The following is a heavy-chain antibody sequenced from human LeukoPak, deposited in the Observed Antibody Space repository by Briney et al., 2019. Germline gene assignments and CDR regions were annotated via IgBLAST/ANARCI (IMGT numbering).Heavy chain of an antibody. V-gene: IGHV3-53*01. J-gene: IGHJ6*02. Sequence: GGSLRLSCAASGFTVSSNYMSWVRQAPGKGLEWVSVIYSGGSTYYADSVKGRFTISRDNSKNTLYLQMNSLRAEDTAVYYCASQRDSSGYYETDYYGMDVWGQGTTVTVSS. CDR1: GFTVSSNY. CDR3: ASQRDSSGYYETDYYGMDV. CDR2: IYSGGST. D-gene: IGHD3-22*01.